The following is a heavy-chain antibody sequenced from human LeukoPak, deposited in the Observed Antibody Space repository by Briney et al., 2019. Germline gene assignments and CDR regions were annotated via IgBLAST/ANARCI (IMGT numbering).Heavy chain of an antibody. CDR3: AKKGGYYDSSGYYLEYFQH. Sequence: PGGALRLSCAASGFTFSSYAMSSGRQAPGKGLEWVSAISGSGGSTYYADSVKGRFTISRDNSKNTLYLQMNSLRAEDTAVYYCAKKGGYYDSSGYYLEYFQHWGQGTLVTVSS. D-gene: IGHD3-22*01. J-gene: IGHJ1*01. V-gene: IGHV3-23*01. CDR1: GFTFSSYA. CDR2: ISGSGGST.